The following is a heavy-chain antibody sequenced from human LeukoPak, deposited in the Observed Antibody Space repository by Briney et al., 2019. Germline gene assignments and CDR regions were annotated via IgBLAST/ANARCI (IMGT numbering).Heavy chain of an antibody. CDR3: EKQKGYCSGGSCHPFEY. CDR2: IRYDGSTK. D-gene: IGHD2-15*01. CDR1: GFTFSSYD. V-gene: IGHV3-30*02. J-gene: IGHJ4*02. Sequence: GGSLRLSCAASGFTFSSYDMHWVRQAPGKGLLWLAFIRYDGSTKYYADSVKGRFIIARDHSKNKLYLQMNSLRAEDTAVYYCEKQKGYCSGGSCHPFEYWGQGTLVTVSS.